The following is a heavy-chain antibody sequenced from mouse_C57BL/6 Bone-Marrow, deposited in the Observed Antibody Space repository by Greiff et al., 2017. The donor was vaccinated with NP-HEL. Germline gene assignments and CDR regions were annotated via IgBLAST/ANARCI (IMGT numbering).Heavy chain of an antibody. V-gene: IGHV5-6*01. Sequence: EVKLVESGGDLVKPGGSLKLSCAASGFTFSSYGMSWVRQTPDKRLEWVATISSGGSYTYYQDSVKGRVTISGDNSKNTLYLQMSSLKSEDTAMYSCTPPLPSIDYWGQGTSVTVSS. J-gene: IGHJ4*01. D-gene: IGHD6-1*01. CDR2: ISSGGSYT. CDR3: TPPLPSIDY. CDR1: GFTFSSYG.